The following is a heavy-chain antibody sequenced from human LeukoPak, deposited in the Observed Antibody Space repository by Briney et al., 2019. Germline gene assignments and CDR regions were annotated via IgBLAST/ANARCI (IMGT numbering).Heavy chain of an antibody. J-gene: IGHJ4*02. CDR3: DPHDSASQF. CDR1: GFTFSSYA. V-gene: IGHV3-30-3*01. CDR2: ISYDGSNK. Sequence: GGSLRLSCAASGFTFSSYAMHWVRQAPGKGLEWVAVISYDGSNKYYADSVKGRFTISRDNSKNTLYLQMNSLRHEDTAVYYCDPHDSASQFWGQGTLVTVSS. D-gene: IGHD6-6*01.